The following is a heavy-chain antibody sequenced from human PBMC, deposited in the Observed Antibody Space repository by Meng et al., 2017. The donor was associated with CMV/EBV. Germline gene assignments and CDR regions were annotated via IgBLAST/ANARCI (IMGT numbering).Heavy chain of an antibody. V-gene: IGHV4-30-4*08. J-gene: IGHJ4*02. CDR1: GGSLSSGAYY. Sequence: QVQGAECDPGLLNPLHTLALTCTVSGGSLSSGAYYWSWIRQPPGKGLEWIGYIYYSGSTYYNPSLKSRVTISVDTSKNQFSLKLSSVTAADTAVYYCARVPITYYYGSGSYYFDYWGQGTLVTVFS. CDR3: ARVPITYYYGSGSYYFDY. D-gene: IGHD3-10*01. CDR2: IYYSGST.